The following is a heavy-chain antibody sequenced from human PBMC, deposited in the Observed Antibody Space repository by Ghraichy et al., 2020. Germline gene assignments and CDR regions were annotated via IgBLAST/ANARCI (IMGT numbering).Heavy chain of an antibody. CDR1: GFTFSSYS. J-gene: IGHJ4*02. CDR2: ISSSSSYI. V-gene: IGHV3-21*01. Sequence: GGSLRLSCAASGFTFSSYSMNWVRQAPGKGLEWVSSISSSSSYIYYADSVKGRFTISRDNAKNSLYLQMNSLRAEDTAVYYCVGYCTGGVCYTGIEYYYFDYWGQGTLVTVSS. CDR3: VGYCTGGVCYTGIEYYYFDY. D-gene: IGHD2-8*02.